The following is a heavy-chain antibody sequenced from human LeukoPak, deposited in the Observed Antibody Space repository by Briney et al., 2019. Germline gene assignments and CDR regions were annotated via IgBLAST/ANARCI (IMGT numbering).Heavy chain of an antibody. D-gene: IGHD3-3*01. V-gene: IGHV3-53*05. CDR2: LYSGGST. Sequence: PGGSLRLSCEASGFSVSRHYLSWVRQAPGKGLEWVSVLYSGGSTYYADSVKGRFTVSRDNSKNTLYLQMNSLRTEDTAVYYCARGQRAHVEWSNYMDVWGKGTTVIVSS. CDR1: GFSVSRHY. J-gene: IGHJ6*03. CDR3: ARGQRAHVEWSNYMDV.